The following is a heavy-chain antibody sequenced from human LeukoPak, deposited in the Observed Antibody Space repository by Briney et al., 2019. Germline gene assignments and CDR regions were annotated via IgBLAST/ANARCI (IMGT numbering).Heavy chain of an antibody. D-gene: IGHD1-7*01. CDR1: GFTFSNYA. Sequence: GRSLRLSCAASGFTFSNYAMHWVRQAPGKGLEWVVVIWYDGSNKYYADSVKGRFTISRDNSKNTVYLQMNSLRAEDTAVYYCARERGIPGTMISRGHYYMDVWGKGTTVTVSS. CDR3: ARERGIPGTMISRGHYYMDV. V-gene: IGHV3-33*01. CDR2: IWYDGSNK. J-gene: IGHJ6*03.